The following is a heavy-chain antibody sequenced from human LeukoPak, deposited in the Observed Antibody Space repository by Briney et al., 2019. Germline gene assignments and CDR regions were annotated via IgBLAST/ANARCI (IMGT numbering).Heavy chain of an antibody. J-gene: IGHJ4*02. CDR1: GITFSNYA. V-gene: IGHV3-23*01. CDR3: AKYGPQDSGSSHFDY. D-gene: IGHD1-26*01. Sequence: GGSLRLSCVASGITFSNYAVSWVRQAPEKGLDWVSVISGSAHKIRYADSVKGRFTISRDNSENIVYLQMNNLRVEDTAIYYCAKYGPQDSGSSHFDYWGQGALVTVSS. CDR2: ISGSAHKI.